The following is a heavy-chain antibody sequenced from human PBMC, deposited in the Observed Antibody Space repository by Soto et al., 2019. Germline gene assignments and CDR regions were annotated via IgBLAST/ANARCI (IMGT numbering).Heavy chain of an antibody. CDR1: GGTFSSYA. CDR3: ATSSSSTFGY. V-gene: IGHV1-69*13. D-gene: IGHD6-13*01. CDR2: IIPIFGTA. Sequence: EASVKVSCKASGGTFSSYAISWVRQAPGQGLEWMGGIIPIFGTANYAQKFQGRVTITADESTSTAYMELSSLRSEDTAVYYCATSSSSTFGYWGQGTLVTVSS. J-gene: IGHJ4*02.